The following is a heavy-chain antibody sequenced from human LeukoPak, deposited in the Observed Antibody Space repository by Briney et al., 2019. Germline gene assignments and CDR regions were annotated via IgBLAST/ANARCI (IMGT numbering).Heavy chain of an antibody. CDR1: AGSVNSGSYY. Sequence: SETLSLTCTVSAGSVNSGSYYWGWIRQPPGKGLEWIGSIYYSGTTYYNPSLRSRVTISLDTSKNQFSLKVSSVIAADTAVYYCARDSLAVRHFDYWGQGFLVTVSS. CDR3: ARDSLAVRHFDY. V-gene: IGHV4-39*07. J-gene: IGHJ4*02. D-gene: IGHD6-6*01. CDR2: IYYSGTT.